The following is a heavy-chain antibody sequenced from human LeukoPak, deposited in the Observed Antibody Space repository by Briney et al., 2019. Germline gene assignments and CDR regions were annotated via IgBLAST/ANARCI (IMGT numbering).Heavy chain of an antibody. D-gene: IGHD5-24*01. CDR3: AKAEWLQFGGWYYFDY. V-gene: IGHV3-43*02. J-gene: IGHJ4*02. CDR1: GFTFDDYA. Sequence: GGSLRLSCAASGFTFDDYAMHWVRQAPGKGVEWVSLISGDVGSTYYADSVKARFTISRDNRKNSLYLQMNSLRTEDTALYYCAKAEWLQFGGWYYFDYWGQGTLVTVSS. CDR2: ISGDVGST.